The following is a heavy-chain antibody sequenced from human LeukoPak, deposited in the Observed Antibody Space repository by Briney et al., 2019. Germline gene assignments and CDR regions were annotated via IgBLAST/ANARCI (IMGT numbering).Heavy chain of an antibody. CDR2: INHSGST. J-gene: IGHJ5*02. D-gene: IGHD3-16*02. CDR1: GGSFSGYY. Sequence: SETLSLTCAVYGGSFSGYYWSWIRQPPGKGLEWIGEINHSGSTNYNPSLKSRVTISVDTSKNQFSLKLSSVTAADTAVYYCARGSYLYEYVWGSYRKDWFDPWGQGTLVTVSS. V-gene: IGHV4-34*01. CDR3: ARGSYLYEYVWGSYRKDWFDP.